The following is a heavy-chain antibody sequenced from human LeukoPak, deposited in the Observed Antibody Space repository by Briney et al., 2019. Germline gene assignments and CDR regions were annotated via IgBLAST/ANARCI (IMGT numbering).Heavy chain of an antibody. D-gene: IGHD3-22*01. J-gene: IGHJ3*02. Sequence: PGGSLRLSCAASGFTFNSYGMHWVRQAPGKGLEWAAVIWYDGSNKYYADSVKGRFTISRDNSKNTLYLQMNSLRAEDTAVYYCARSLPYHSSGYTAFDIWGQGTMVTVSS. V-gene: IGHV3-33*01. CDR1: GFTFNSYG. CDR2: IWYDGSNK. CDR3: ARSLPYHSSGYTAFDI.